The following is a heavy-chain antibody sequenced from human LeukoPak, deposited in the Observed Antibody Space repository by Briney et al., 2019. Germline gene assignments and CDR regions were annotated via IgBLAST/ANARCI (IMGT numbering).Heavy chain of an antibody. Sequence: ASVKVSCKASGYPFTSYAMHWVRQAPGQRLEWMGWINVGNGNTEYSQKFQGRVTISRDTPAATTYMELSSLRSEDTAVYYCAREVPITMIVSWGQGTLVTVSS. D-gene: IGHD3-22*01. CDR3: AREVPITMIVS. J-gene: IGHJ4*02. CDR2: INVGNGNT. CDR1: GYPFTSYA. V-gene: IGHV1-3*01.